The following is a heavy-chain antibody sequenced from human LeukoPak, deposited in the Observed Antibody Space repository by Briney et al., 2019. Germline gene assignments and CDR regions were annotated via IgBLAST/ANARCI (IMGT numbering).Heavy chain of an antibody. CDR2: IYHSGST. J-gene: IGHJ4*02. Sequence: SETLSLTCTVSGGSISSGGYYWSWIRQPPGKGLEWIGYIYHSGSTYYNPSLKSRVTISVDRSKNQFSLKLSSVTAADTAVYYCARESIAARPRGREDWGQGTLVTVSS. V-gene: IGHV4-30-2*01. D-gene: IGHD6-6*01. CDR3: ARESIAARPRGRED. CDR1: GGSISSGGYY.